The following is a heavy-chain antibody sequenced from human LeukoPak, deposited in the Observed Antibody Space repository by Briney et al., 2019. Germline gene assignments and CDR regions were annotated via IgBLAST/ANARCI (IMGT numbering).Heavy chain of an antibody. V-gene: IGHV4-38-2*02. CDR3: ARGGEVASGAFDI. J-gene: IGHJ3*02. CDR2: IYHSGST. Sequence: SETLSLTCTVSGYSISSGYYWGWIRQPPGKGLEWIGSIYHSGSTYYNPSLKSRVTISVDTSKDQFSLKLSSVTAADTAVYYCARGGEVASGAFDIWGQGTMVTVSS. D-gene: IGHD5-12*01. CDR1: GYSISSGYY.